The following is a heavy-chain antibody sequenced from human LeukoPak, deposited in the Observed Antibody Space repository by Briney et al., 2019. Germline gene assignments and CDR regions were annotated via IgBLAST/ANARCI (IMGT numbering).Heavy chain of an antibody. CDR2: INPNSGGT. Sequence: AASVKVSCKASGYTFTGYYMHWVRQAPGQGLEWMGWINPNSGGTNYAQKFQGRVTMTRDTSISTAYIELSRLRSDDTAVYYCAREVDLADGSTGVYWGQGTLVTVSS. J-gene: IGHJ4*02. V-gene: IGHV1-2*02. CDR1: GYTFTGYY. D-gene: IGHD4-23*01. CDR3: AREVDLADGSTGVY.